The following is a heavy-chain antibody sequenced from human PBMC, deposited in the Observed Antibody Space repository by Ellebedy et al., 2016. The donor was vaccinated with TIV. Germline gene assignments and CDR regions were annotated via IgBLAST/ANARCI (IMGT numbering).Heavy chain of an antibody. J-gene: IGHJ3*02. V-gene: IGHV1-69*06. CDR3: ASWLTHSSGWPVYI. CDR1: GGTFSSYA. CDR2: IIPIFGTA. Sequence: SVKVSXXASGGTFSSYAISWVRQAPGQGLEWMGGIIPIFGTANYAQKFQGRVTITADKSTSTAYMELRSLRSDDTAVYYCASWLTHSSGWPVYIWGQGTMVTVSS. D-gene: IGHD6-19*01.